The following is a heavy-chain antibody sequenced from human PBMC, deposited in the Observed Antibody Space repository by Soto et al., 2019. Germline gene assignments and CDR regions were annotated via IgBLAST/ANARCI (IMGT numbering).Heavy chain of an antibody. CDR2: ISSSSSTV. CDR3: AMTRQDSSWYFVAFDI. J-gene: IGHJ3*02. CDR1: GFTFSSYS. D-gene: IGHD6-13*01. Sequence: PGGSLRLSCAASGFTFSSYSMNWVRQAPGKGLEWVSYISSSSSTVYYADSVKGRFTISRDNAKNSLYLQMNSLRAEDTAVYYCAMTRQDSSWYFVAFDIWGKGQWSPSPQ. V-gene: IGHV3-48*01.